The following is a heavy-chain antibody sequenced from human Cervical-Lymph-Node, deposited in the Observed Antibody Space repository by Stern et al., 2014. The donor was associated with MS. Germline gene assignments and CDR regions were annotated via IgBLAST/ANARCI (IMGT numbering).Heavy chain of an antibody. CDR1: GSNFGVSY. J-gene: IGHJ6*02. V-gene: IGHV3-11*01. Sequence: VQLVESGGGLVKAGGSLRLSCTASGSNFGVSYMTWVRQAPGKGLECVAYISLRSPPHRYADSVKGRFAVSSVNAKKSLYLQMNSLRDEDTAVYYCARRGGGWDYDYYGMDVWGQGTTVTVSS. D-gene: IGHD6-19*01. CDR3: ARRGGGWDYDYYGMDV. CDR2: ISLRSPPH.